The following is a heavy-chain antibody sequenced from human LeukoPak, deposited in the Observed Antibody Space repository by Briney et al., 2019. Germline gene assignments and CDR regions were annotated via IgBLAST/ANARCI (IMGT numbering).Heavy chain of an antibody. CDR3: ARGGGKGLDY. Sequence: GGSLRLSCAASGFTFSGSGMNWVRQAPGKGLEWVSYIGCSSYNIYYSDSVKGRFTISRDNAKKSLYLQMNSLRAEDTAVYYCARGGGKGLDYWGQGTLVTVSS. CDR1: GFTFSGSG. CDR2: IGCSSYNI. D-gene: IGHD4-23*01. J-gene: IGHJ4*02. V-gene: IGHV3-48*01.